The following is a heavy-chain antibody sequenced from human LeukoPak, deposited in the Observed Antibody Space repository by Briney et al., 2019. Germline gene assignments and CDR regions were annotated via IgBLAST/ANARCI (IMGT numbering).Heavy chain of an antibody. CDR1: GFSFSSYA. J-gene: IGHJ4*02. V-gene: IGHV3-30*18. D-gene: IGHD3-3*01. Sequence: AGGSLRLSCAASGFSFSSYAMSWVRQAPGKGLEWVADISYDGSNKYYADSVKGRFTISRDNSKNTLYLQMNSLRADDTAVYYCAKDLGNSAFGALGGYWGQGTLVTVSS. CDR3: AKDLGNSAFGALGGY. CDR2: ISYDGSNK.